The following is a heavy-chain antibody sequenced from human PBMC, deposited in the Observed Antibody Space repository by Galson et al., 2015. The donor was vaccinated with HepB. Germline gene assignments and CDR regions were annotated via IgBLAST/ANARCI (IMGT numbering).Heavy chain of an antibody. Sequence: SVKASCKASGYTFTGYYMHWVRQAPGQGLEWMGRINPNSGGTNYAQKFQGRVTMTRDTSISTAYMELSRLRSDDTAVYYCASTWIQHTLWGMDVWGQGTTATVSS. CDR2: INPNSGGT. CDR1: GYTFTGYY. CDR3: ASTWIQHTLWGMDV. V-gene: IGHV1-2*06. D-gene: IGHD5-18*01. J-gene: IGHJ6*02.